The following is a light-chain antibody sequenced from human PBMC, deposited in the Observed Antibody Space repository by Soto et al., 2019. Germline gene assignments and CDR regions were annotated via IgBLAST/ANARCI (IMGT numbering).Light chain of an antibody. V-gene: IGLV2-11*01. CDR3: CSYAGSYTDV. CDR2: DVN. Sequence: QSALTQPRSVSGSPGQSVTISCTGTSSVVGGYNYVSWYQQHPSKAPKLVIYDVNRRPSGVPDRFSCSKSGNTAALTISGLQAEDEADYYCCSYAGSYTDVFGTGTKVTVL. CDR1: SSVVGGYNY. J-gene: IGLJ1*01.